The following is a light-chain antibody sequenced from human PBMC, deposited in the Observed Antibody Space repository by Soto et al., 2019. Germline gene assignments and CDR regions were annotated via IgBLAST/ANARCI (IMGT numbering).Light chain of an antibody. V-gene: IGKV3-20*01. CDR2: GAS. Sequence: EIVMTQSQATLSVSPGERAPLSCRASQSVSSNLAWYQQKPGQAPRLLIFGASRRATGIPDRFIGSGSGTEFILTISRLEPDDFAIYHCHQHGGSPETFGQGTKVDIK. CDR3: HQHGGSPET. J-gene: IGKJ1*01. CDR1: QSVSSN.